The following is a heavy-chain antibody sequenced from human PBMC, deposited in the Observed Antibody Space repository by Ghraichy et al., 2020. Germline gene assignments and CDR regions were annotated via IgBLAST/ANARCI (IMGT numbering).Heavy chain of an antibody. CDR2: ISWDGGST. Sequence: GGSLRLSCAASGFTFDDYTMHWVRQAPWKGLEWVSLISWDGGSTYYADSVKGRFTISRDNSKNSLYLQMNSLRTEDTALYYCAKDTTESNYGVLSFDYWGQGTLVTVSS. CDR1: GFTFDDYT. D-gene: IGHD4-11*01. CDR3: AKDTTESNYGVLSFDY. V-gene: IGHV3-43*01. J-gene: IGHJ4*02.